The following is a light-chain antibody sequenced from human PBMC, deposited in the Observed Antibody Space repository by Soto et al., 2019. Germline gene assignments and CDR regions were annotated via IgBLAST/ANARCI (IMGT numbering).Light chain of an antibody. Sequence: QSALTQPASVSGSPGQSITISCTGSSSDIGDYNYVSWYKQHPGKAPKLIIYDVSNRPSGVSNRFSGSKSGNTASLTISGLQAEDEADYYCSSYTSNNFVIFGGGTKVTVL. J-gene: IGLJ2*01. CDR3: SSYTSNNFVI. V-gene: IGLV2-14*03. CDR1: SSDIGDYNY. CDR2: DVS.